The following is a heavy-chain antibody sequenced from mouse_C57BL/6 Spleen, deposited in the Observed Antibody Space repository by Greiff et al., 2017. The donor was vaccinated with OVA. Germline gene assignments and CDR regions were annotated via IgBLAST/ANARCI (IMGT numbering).Heavy chain of an antibody. CDR3: ARAYGNYDYYAMDY. V-gene: IGHV5-16*01. Sequence: EVKLMESEGGLVQPGSSMKLSCTASGFTFSDYYMAWVRQVPEKGLEWVANINYDGSSTYYLDSLKSRFIISRDNAKNILYLQMSSLKSEDTATYYCARAYGNYDYYAMDYWGQGTSVTVSS. CDR2: INYDGSST. D-gene: IGHD2-1*01. CDR1: GFTFSDYY. J-gene: IGHJ4*01.